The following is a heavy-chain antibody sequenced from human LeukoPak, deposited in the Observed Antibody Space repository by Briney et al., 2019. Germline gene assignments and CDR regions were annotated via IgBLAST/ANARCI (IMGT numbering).Heavy chain of an antibody. J-gene: IGHJ4*02. Sequence: GGSLRLSCATSGFSFYNLAFRWVRQAPGKGLEWVSLISHDGNSRKYADSVKGRFIVSRDNSKNTLYLQMNSLRSEDTAVYYCASDSAWNLHGGYLDHWGQGTLVSVSS. D-gene: IGHD2-15*01. CDR3: ASDSAWNLHGGYLDH. CDR1: GFSFYNLA. V-gene: IGHV3-30*04. CDR2: ISHDGNSR.